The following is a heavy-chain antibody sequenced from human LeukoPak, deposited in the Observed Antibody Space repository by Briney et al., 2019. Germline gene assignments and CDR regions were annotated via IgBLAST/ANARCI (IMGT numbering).Heavy chain of an antibody. CDR3: ARSRYNEVGNWFDP. CDR2: INPHTGAT. V-gene: IGHV1-2*02. D-gene: IGHD1-14*01. J-gene: IGHJ5*02. CDR1: GYTFTGYY. Sequence: ASVKVSCKASGYTFTGYYMHWVRRAPGQGLEWMAWINPHTGATNYAQNLQGRVTMTTDTSTSTAYMELRSLRSDDTAVYYCARSRYNEVGNWFDPWGQGTLVIVSS.